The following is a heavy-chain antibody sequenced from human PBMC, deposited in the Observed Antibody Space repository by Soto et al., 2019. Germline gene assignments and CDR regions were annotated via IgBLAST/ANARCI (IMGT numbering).Heavy chain of an antibody. D-gene: IGHD3-3*01. CDR2: ISSSGDGT. V-gene: IGHV3-23*01. CDR3: AKNGDFWSWGMDV. CDR1: GFTVSTYA. J-gene: IGHJ6*02. Sequence: GSLRLSCAASGFTVSTYAMTWVRQAPGKGLEWVAIISSSGDGTFYVDSVKGRFTISRDNSRNTLNLQMNSLRAEDTAVYYCAKNGDFWSWGMDVWGQGTTVTVSS.